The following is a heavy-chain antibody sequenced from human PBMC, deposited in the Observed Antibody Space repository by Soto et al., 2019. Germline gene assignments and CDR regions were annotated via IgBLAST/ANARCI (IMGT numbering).Heavy chain of an antibody. Sequence: PGESLKISCKGSGYSFTSYWIGWVRQMPGKGLEWMGIIYPGDSDTRYSPSFQGQVTISADKSISTAYLQWSSLKASDTAMYYCARPGPLEMVPGGDAFDIWGQGTMVTVSS. CDR3: ARPGPLEMVPGGDAFDI. CDR2: IYPGDSDT. D-gene: IGHD2-8*01. CDR1: GYSFTSYW. V-gene: IGHV5-51*01. J-gene: IGHJ3*02.